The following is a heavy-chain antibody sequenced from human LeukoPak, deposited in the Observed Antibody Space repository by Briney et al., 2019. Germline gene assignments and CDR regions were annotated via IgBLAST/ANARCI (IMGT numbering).Heavy chain of an antibody. V-gene: IGHV3-9*01. CDR3: AKGSGYSYGYTFQH. CDR1: GFTFDDYA. D-gene: IGHD5-18*01. J-gene: IGHJ1*01. CDR2: ISWNSGSI. Sequence: GGSLRLSCAASGFTFDDYAMHWVRQAPGKGLEWVSGISWNSGSIGYADSVKGRFTISRDNAKNSLYLQMNSLRAEDTALYYCAKGSGYSYGYTFQHWGQGTLVTVSS.